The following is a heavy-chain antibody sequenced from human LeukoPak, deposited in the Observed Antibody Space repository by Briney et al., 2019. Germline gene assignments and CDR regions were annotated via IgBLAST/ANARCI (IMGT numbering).Heavy chain of an antibody. CDR2: ISYDGSNK. D-gene: IGHD4-17*01. J-gene: IGHJ6*02. CDR3: ARDRGDDYGDYVYYGMDV. Sequence: PGGSLRLSCAASGFTFSSYSMNWVRQAPGKGLEWVAVISYDGSNKYYADSVKGRFTISRDNSKNTLYLQMNSLRAEDTAVYYCARDRGDDYGDYVYYGMDVWGQGTTVTVSS. CDR1: GFTFSSYS. V-gene: IGHV3-30*03.